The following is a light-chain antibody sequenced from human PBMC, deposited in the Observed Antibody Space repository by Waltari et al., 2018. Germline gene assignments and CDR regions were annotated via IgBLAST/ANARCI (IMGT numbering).Light chain of an antibody. CDR2: GAS. J-gene: IGKJ1*01. V-gene: IGKV3-15*01. CDR1: QSVRNN. CDR3: QKNNNWPPWT. Sequence: EIVMTQSPATLSLSPGERATLSCRASQSVRNNLVWYQQKPGHAPRLLIDGASTRVTRITVRFSGSGSGLEFTITISSLQSEDFAVYHCQKNNNWPPWTFGPGTKVEIK.